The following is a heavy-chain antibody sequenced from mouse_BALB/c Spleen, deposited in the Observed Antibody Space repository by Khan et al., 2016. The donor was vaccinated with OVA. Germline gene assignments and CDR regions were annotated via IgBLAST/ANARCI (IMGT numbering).Heavy chain of an antibody. V-gene: IGHV3-2*02. CDR3: ARTARIKY. J-gene: IGHJ2*01. CDR1: GYSITSGYG. D-gene: IGHD1-2*01. CDR2: ISYSGST. Sequence: EVKLLESGPGLVKPSQSLSLTCTVTGYSITSGYGWNWLRQFPGNKLEWMGYISYSGSTNYNPSLTSRISITRDTSKNQFFLQLNSVTTEDTATYYCARTARIKYWGQGTTLTVSS.